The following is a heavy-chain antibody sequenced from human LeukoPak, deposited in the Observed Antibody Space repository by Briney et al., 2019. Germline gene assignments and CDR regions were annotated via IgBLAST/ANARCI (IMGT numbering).Heavy chain of an antibody. CDR1: GFTFSSYW. CDR2: IKQDGSEK. V-gene: IGHV3-7*01. Sequence: GGSLRLSCAASGFTFSSYWMSWVRQAPGKGLEWVANIKQDGSEKYYVDSVKGRFTISRDNAKNSLYLQMNSLRAEDTAVYYCARDYRFDYYDSSGYYYPHFGDYWGQGTLVTVSS. CDR3: ARDYRFDYYDSSGYYYPHFGDY. D-gene: IGHD3-22*01. J-gene: IGHJ4*02.